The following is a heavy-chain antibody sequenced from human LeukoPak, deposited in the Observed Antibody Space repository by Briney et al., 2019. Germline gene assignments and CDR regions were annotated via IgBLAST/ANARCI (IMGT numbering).Heavy chain of an antibody. J-gene: IGHJ5*02. Sequence: SETLSLTCTVSSGSISSGSYYWSWIRQPAGKGLEWIGRIYTSGSTNYNPSLKSRVTISVDTSKNQFSLKLSSVTAADTAVYYYAREVGLWFGELPLNWFDPWGQGTLVTVSS. CDR1: SGSISSGSYY. CDR3: AREVGLWFGELPLNWFDP. CDR2: IYTSGST. V-gene: IGHV4-61*02. D-gene: IGHD3-10*01.